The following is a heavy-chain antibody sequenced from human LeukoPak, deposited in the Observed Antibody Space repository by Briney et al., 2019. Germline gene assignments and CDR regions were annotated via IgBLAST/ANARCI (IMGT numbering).Heavy chain of an antibody. CDR1: GFTFSSYA. D-gene: IGHD5-12*01. Sequence: PGGSLRLSCAASGFTFSSYAMSWVRQAPGKGLEWVSSISNSGGRTFYTDSVKGLFTISRDNSKITLYLQMNSLRAEDTAVYYCAKSYNGYESKPDYWGQGTLVTVSS. J-gene: IGHJ4*02. V-gene: IGHV3-23*01. CDR2: ISNSGGRT. CDR3: AKSYNGYESKPDY.